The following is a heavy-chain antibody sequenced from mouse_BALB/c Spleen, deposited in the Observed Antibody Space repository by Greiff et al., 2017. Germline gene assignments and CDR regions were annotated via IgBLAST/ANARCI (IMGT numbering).Heavy chain of an antibody. D-gene: IGHD1-1*01. J-gene: IGHJ4*01. Sequence: VQLQQSGAELVKPGASVKLSCKASGYTFTSYWMHWVKQRPGQGLEWIGEINPSNGRTNYNEKFKSKATLTVDKSSSTAYMQLSSLTSEDSAVYYCARSTRGIVYAMDYWGQGTSVTVSS. CDR3: ARSTRGIVYAMDY. CDR2: INPSNGRT. V-gene: IGHV1S81*02. CDR1: GYTFTSYW.